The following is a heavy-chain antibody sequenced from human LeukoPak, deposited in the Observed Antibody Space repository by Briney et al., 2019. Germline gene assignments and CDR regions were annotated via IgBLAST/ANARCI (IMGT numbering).Heavy chain of an antibody. Sequence: GESLKISCQGSGYSFTNSWIGWVRQMPGKGLEWMGIIYPGDSDTTYSPSFQGQVTISADKSISTAYLQWSSLKASDTAMYYCARHISAYGDAFDIWGQGTMVTVSS. J-gene: IGHJ3*02. V-gene: IGHV5-51*01. D-gene: IGHD5-12*01. CDR3: ARHISAYGDAFDI. CDR1: GYSFTNSW. CDR2: IYPGDSDT.